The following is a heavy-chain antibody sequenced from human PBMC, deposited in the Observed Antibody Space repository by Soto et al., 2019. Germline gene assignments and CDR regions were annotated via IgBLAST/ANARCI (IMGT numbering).Heavy chain of an antibody. CDR1: GFTVSDNY. V-gene: IGHV3-66*01. CDR2: IYRSGDT. CDR3: TRKHRMDV. Sequence: DVQLVESGGDLVQPGGSLRLSCAASGFTVSDNYMNWVRQAPGKGLEWVSTIYRSGDTIYADSVKGRFHISRDNAKNTLYLQMNSLRAEDTAVYYCTRKHRMDVWGQGTTITVSS. J-gene: IGHJ6*02.